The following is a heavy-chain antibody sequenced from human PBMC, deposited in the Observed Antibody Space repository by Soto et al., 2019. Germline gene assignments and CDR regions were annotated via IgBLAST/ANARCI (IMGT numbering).Heavy chain of an antibody. CDR1: GGSFSGYD. Sequence: SETLSLTCAVDGGSFSGYDWNWIRQPPGKGLEWIGEISHGGTTKYNPSLKSRVTISEDTSKNQFSLNLSSVTAADTALYYCARGGRISSGSDMYNWFDPWGQGTLVTVSS. V-gene: IGHV4-34*01. CDR3: ARGGRISSGSDMYNWFDP. J-gene: IGHJ5*02. D-gene: IGHD5-12*01. CDR2: ISHGGTT.